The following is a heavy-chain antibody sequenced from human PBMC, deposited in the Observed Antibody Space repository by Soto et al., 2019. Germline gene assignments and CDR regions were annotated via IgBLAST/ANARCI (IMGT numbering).Heavy chain of an antibody. Sequence: ASVKVSCKASGYTFTGYYMHWVRQAPGQGLEWMGWINPNSGGTNYAQKFQGRVTMTEDTSTDTAYMELSSLRSEDTAVYYCATSSNSSSWYNWFDPWGQGTLVTVSS. CDR3: ATSSNSSSWYNWFDP. CDR1: GYTFTGYY. CDR2: INPNSGGT. D-gene: IGHD6-13*01. V-gene: IGHV1-2*02. J-gene: IGHJ5*02.